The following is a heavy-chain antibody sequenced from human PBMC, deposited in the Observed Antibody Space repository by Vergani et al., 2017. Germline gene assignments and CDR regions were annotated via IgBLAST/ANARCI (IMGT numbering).Heavy chain of an antibody. D-gene: IGHD3-22*01. J-gene: IGHJ6*02. Sequence: QVQLQESGPGLVKSSQTLSLTCTVSGVSISSGDYYWSWIRQPPGKGLEWIGYIYYSGSTYYNPSLKSRVTISVDTSTNQFSLKLSSVTAADTAVYYCARVRRDDSSGYYYYYGMDVWGQGTTVTVSS. CDR3: ARVRRDDSSGYYYYYGMDV. CDR2: IYYSGST. CDR1: GVSISSGDYY. V-gene: IGHV4-30-4*01.